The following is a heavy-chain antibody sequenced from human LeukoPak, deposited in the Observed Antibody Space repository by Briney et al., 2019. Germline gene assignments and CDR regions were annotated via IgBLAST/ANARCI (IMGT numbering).Heavy chain of an antibody. CDR3: TTDARTPYSGYDPVGY. CDR2: IKSKTDGGTT. D-gene: IGHD5-12*01. J-gene: IGHJ4*02. CDR1: GFTFRNAW. V-gene: IGHV3-15*01. Sequence: GGSLRLSCAASGFTFRNAWMSWVRQAPGKGLEWVGRIKSKTDGGTTDYAAPVKGRFTISRDDSKNTLYLQMNSLKTEDTAVYYCTTDARTPYSGYDPVGYWGQGTLVTVSS.